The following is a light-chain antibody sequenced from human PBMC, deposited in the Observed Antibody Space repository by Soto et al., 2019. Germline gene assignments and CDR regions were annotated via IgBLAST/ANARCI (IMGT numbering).Light chain of an antibody. CDR1: SSDVGGYNY. CDR2: EVT. V-gene: IGLV2-8*01. J-gene: IGLJ3*02. Sequence: QSALTQPPFASGSPGQSVTISCTGTSSDVGGYNYVSWYQQHPGKAPKLMIYEVTKRPSGVPDRLSASKSGNTASLTVSGLQSEDEANYYCSSYASSNTWVFGGGTKLTVL. CDR3: SSYASSNTWV.